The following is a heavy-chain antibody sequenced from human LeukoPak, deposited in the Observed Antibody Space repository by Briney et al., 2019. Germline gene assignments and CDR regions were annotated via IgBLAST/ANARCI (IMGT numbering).Heavy chain of an antibody. CDR2: VIAILSIA. Sequence: SVKVSCEAYLGTFTSYAICSVRQAPVQGLEWIGRVIAILSIANYAQKLQGRVTITADKYTSTGYVEVSSLRSENTAVYYCARVQMASSWYFDGGGEGRLVTVSS. D-gene: IGHD6-13*01. CDR1: LGTFTSYA. V-gene: IGHV1-69*04. J-gene: IGHJ4*01. CDR3: ARVQMASSWYFDG.